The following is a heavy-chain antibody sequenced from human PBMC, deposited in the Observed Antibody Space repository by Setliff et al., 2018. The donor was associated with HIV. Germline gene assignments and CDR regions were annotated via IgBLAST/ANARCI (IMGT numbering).Heavy chain of an antibody. D-gene: IGHD2-8*01. Sequence: ASVKVSCKSSGYTFTDYFMHWVRQAPGQGLEWMGWISPDNANTRISQRFRGSVTMTRDRSINTAYMEFSGLTSDDTAVYYCSRPLSNSFDYWGQGTLVTVSS. CDR3: SRPLSNSFDY. CDR1: GYTFTDYF. J-gene: IGHJ4*02. V-gene: IGHV1-2*02. CDR2: ISPDNANT.